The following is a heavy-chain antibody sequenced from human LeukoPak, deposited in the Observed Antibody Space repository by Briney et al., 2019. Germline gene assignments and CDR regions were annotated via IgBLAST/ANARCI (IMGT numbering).Heavy chain of an antibody. Sequence: GESLRLSCAASGFTFSTNAMSWVRQAPGKGLEWVSGILGSGVATFYADSVKGRFTISRDNSKNTLYLQMDSLRAEDTAVYYCAKAKYDYGDPVGWFDPWGQGTLVTVSS. CDR1: GFTFSTNA. J-gene: IGHJ5*02. CDR3: AKAKYDYGDPVGWFDP. V-gene: IGHV3-23*01. CDR2: ILGSGVAT. D-gene: IGHD4/OR15-4a*01.